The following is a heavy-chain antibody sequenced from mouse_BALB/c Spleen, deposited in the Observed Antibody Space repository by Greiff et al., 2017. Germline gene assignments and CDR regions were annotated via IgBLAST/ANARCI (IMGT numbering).Heavy chain of an antibody. CDR2: IWAGGST. V-gene: IGHV2-9*02. Sequence: VHLVESGPGLVAPSQSLSITCTVSGFSLTSYGVHWVRQPPGKGLEWLGVIWAGGSTNYNSALMSRLSISKDNSKSQVFLKMNSLQTDDTAMYYCARAYGYDSYAMDYWGQGTSVTVSS. CDR1: GFSLTSYG. CDR3: ARAYGYDSYAMDY. J-gene: IGHJ4*01. D-gene: IGHD2-2*01.